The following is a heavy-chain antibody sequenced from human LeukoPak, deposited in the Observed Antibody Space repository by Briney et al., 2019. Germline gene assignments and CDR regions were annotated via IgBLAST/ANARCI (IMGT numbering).Heavy chain of an antibody. V-gene: IGHV1-18*01. D-gene: IGHD3-10*01. Sequence: ASVKVSCKASGYTFTNYGISWVRQAPGQGLEWMGWISGYNGNTNYAQKVQGRVTMTTDTSTSTAYMELRSLRFDDTAVYYCARDESTVRGVIANWGQGTLVTVSS. CDR1: GYTFTNYG. CDR2: ISGYNGNT. J-gene: IGHJ4*02. CDR3: ARDESTVRGVIAN.